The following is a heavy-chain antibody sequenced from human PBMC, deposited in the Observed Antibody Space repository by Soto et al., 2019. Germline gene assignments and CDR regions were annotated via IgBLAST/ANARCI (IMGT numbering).Heavy chain of an antibody. V-gene: IGHV3-7*03. D-gene: IGHD3-16*01. J-gene: IGHJ5*01. Sequence: WWSLRLSCSGSVFTFSKHWMNWVRQAPGKGLEWVANIKADGSEKYYVDSVKGRFTISGDNAKNSLYLQMNSLRAEDTAVYYCARARGVDSWGQGTLVTVSS. CDR3: ARARGVDS. CDR1: VFTFSKHW. CDR2: IKADGSEK.